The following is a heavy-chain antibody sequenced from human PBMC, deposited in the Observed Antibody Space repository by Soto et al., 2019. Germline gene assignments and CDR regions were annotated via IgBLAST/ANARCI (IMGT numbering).Heavy chain of an antibody. J-gene: IGHJ5*02. CDR2: ITSSGGGT. Sequence: LRLSCAASGFTFSAYVMSWVRQAPGKGLEWVSSITSSGGGTYYADSVKGRFTVSRDNSKNTVYLQMNSLRDEDTAVYYCARGVGVGYCSGGSCYQSRRFDPWGQGTLVTVSS. CDR3: ARGVGVGYCSGGSCYQSRRFDP. D-gene: IGHD2-15*01. V-gene: IGHV3-23*01. CDR1: GFTFSAYV.